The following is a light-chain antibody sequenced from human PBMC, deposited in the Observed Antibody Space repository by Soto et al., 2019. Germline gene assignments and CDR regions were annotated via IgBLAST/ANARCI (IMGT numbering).Light chain of an antibody. Sequence: QSVLTKPSSVSGSPEQSITFCCTGTRSDVGGFNSVSWYQLRPGTAPKLILYDVVDRPSGVSYRFSGSKSGNTASLTISGLQTAGEAENFCSSDTSTMTDVFGSGSNVTVL. CDR3: SSDTSTMTDV. CDR2: DVV. V-gene: IGLV2-14*03. J-gene: IGLJ6*01. CDR1: RSDVGGFNS.